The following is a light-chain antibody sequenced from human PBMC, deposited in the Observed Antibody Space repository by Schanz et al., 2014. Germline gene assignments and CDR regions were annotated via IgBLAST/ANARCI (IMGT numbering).Light chain of an antibody. J-gene: IGLJ3*02. CDR3: GSYAGNINWV. V-gene: IGLV2-11*01. CDR1: SSDVTGYTY. Sequence: QSALTQPRSVSGSPGQSVTISCTGTSSDVTGYTYVSWYQQHPGKAPKLIISDVTRRPSGVPDRFSGSKSDNTASLTVSGLQVEDEADYYCGSYAGNINWVFGGGTKLTVL. CDR2: DVT.